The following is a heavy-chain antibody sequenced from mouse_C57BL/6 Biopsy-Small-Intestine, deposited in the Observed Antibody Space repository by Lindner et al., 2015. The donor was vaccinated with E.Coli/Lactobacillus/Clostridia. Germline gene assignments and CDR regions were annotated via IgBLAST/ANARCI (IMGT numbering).Heavy chain of an antibody. V-gene: IGHV5-17*01. D-gene: IGHD1-1*01. J-gene: IGHJ4*01. CDR1: GFTFSDYG. CDR2: ISSGSSTI. Sequence: VQLQESWGGLVKPGGSLKLSCAASGFTFSDYGMHWVRQAPEKGLEWVAYISSGSSTIYYADTVKGRFTISRDNAKNTLFLQMTSLRSEDTAMYYCARGDYYGSSLYAMDYWGQGTSVTVSS. CDR3: ARGDYYGSSLYAMDY.